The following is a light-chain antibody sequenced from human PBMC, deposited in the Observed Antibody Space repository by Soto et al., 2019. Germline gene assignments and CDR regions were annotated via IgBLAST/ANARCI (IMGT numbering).Light chain of an antibody. J-gene: IGKJ3*01. CDR3: QKYDSALT. Sequence: DIQMTQSPFSLSASVGDRVTITCRASQGISNYLAWYQQRPGKVPKLLIYAASTLQSGVPSRFSGSGSGTDFTLTISSLQPEDVATYYCQKYDSALTFGPGTKVDLK. V-gene: IGKV1-27*01. CDR2: AAS. CDR1: QGISNY.